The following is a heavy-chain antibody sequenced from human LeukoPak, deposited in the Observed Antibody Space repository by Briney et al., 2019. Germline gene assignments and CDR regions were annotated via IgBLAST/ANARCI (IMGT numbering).Heavy chain of an antibody. V-gene: IGHV3-7*05. CDR1: GFTFSSYE. Sequence: GGSLRLSCAASGFTFSSYEMNWVRQAPGKGLEWVANIKQDGSEKYYVGSVKGRFTISRDNAKNSLYLQMNSLRAEDTAVYYCARGNFSAYDIWGQGTMVTVSS. D-gene: IGHD2/OR15-2a*01. J-gene: IGHJ3*02. CDR2: IKQDGSEK. CDR3: ARGNFSAYDI.